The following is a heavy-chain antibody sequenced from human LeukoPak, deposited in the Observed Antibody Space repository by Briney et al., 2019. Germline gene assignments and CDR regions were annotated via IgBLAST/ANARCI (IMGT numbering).Heavy chain of an antibody. D-gene: IGHD3-22*01. CDR3: ARGSYDSSGYYYHYYYYYYMDV. CDR1: GGSISSYS. V-gene: IGHV4-4*07. Sequence: SETLSLTCTVSGGSISSYSWSWIRQPAGKVLEWIGRIYTSGSTNYNPSLRTRVTMSLDTSKNKFSLKLSSVTAADTAVYYCARGSYDSSGYYYHYYYYYYMDVWGKGTTVTISS. CDR2: IYTSGST. J-gene: IGHJ6*03.